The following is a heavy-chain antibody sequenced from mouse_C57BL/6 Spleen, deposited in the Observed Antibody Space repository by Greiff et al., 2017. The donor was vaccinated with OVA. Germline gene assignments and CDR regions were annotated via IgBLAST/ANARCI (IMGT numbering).Heavy chain of an antibody. CDR3: ARPYYYGSSPYYFDY. CDR1: GFTFSDYG. J-gene: IGHJ2*01. CDR2: ISSGSSTI. V-gene: IGHV5-17*01. Sequence: EVMLVESGGGLVKPGGSLKLSCAASGFTFSDYGMHWVRQAPEKGLEWVAYISSGSSTIYYADTVKGRFTISRDDAKNTLFLQMTSLRSEDTAMYYCARPYYYGSSPYYFDYWGQGTTLTVSS. D-gene: IGHD1-1*01.